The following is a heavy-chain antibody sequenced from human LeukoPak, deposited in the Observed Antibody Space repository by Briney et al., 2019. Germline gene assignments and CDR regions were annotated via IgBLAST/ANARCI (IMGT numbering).Heavy chain of an antibody. CDR3: TRVPTGISIDY. J-gene: IGHJ4*02. D-gene: IGHD1-1*01. Sequence: PGGSLRLSCAASGFTFSSYRMNWVRQAPGKGLEWVSSISSSSSYIYYADSVKGRFTISRDNAKNSLYLQMNSLRAEDAAVYYCTRVPTGISIDYWGQGTLVTVSS. V-gene: IGHV3-21*01. CDR2: ISSSSSYI. CDR1: GFTFSSYR.